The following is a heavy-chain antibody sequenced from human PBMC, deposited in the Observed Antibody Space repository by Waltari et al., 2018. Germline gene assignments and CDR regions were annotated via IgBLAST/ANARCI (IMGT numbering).Heavy chain of an antibody. Sequence: QVQLVQSGAEVMKPGASMKISCQTSGYSFSSYAIHWVRQAHGQRLGWVGWINPASGHTKYSQKFEGRVTITSDTSADTVDMELTSLTSEDTAVFYCARDEISAAGSLYYYYGLDVWGQGTPVTVS. CDR2: INPASGHT. CDR1: GYSFSSYA. D-gene: IGHD6-13*01. V-gene: IGHV1-3*01. CDR3: ARDEISAAGSLYYYYGLDV. J-gene: IGHJ6*02.